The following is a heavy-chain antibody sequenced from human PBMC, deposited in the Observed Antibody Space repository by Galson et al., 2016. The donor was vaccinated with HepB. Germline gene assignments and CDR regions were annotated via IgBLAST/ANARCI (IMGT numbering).Heavy chain of an antibody. V-gene: IGHV3-30*18. CDR1: GFTFSGYG. J-gene: IGHJ4*02. CDR3: AKDLEYGDYLFYY. D-gene: IGHD4-17*01. Sequence: SLRLSCAASGFTFSGYGMHWVRQAPGKGLEWVAVITYNGLTKYYADSVKGRFTIPRAKSKNTLYLQMNSLRGEDTALYYCAKDLEYGDYLFYYWGQGTLVTVSS. CDR2: ITYNGLTK.